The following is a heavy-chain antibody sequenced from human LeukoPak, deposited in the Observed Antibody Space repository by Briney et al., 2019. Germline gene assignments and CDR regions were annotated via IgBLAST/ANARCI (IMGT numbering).Heavy chain of an antibody. CDR1: GYTFTSYD. CDR3: ARLVRAARKSDY. Sequence: GASVKVSCKASGYTFTSYDINWVRQATGQGLEWMGWMNPNSGNTGYAQKFQGRVTMTRNTSISTAYMELSSLRSEDTAVYYCARLVRAARKSDYWGQGTLVTVSS. J-gene: IGHJ4*02. D-gene: IGHD2-8*01. CDR2: MNPNSGNT. V-gene: IGHV1-8*01.